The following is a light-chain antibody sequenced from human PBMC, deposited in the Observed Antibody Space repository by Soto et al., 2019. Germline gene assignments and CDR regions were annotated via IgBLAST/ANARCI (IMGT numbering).Light chain of an antibody. Sequence: DIHMTQSPSTLSASVGDRVTITCRASQSISIWLAWYQQKPGKATNLLIDKTSSLETGVPSRFSASGSGTDVTFTITSLQPEDIETYYCQQYDDLPSCGPGTKVDI. CDR3: QQYDDLPS. J-gene: IGKJ3*01. CDR1: QSISIW. V-gene: IGKV1-5*03. CDR2: KTS.